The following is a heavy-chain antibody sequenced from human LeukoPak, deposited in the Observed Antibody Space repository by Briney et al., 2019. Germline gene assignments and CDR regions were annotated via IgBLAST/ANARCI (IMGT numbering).Heavy chain of an antibody. CDR2: IYYSGST. D-gene: IGHD3-10*01. Sequence: SQTLSLTCTVSGGSISSGDYYWSWIRQPPGKGLEWIGYIYYSGSTYYNPSLKSRVTISVDTSKNQFSLKLSSVTAADTAVYYCAQADGSGNYYYYYGMDVWGQGTTVTVSS. CDR1: GGSISSGDYY. J-gene: IGHJ6*02. CDR3: AQADGSGNYYYYYGMDV. V-gene: IGHV4-30-4*01.